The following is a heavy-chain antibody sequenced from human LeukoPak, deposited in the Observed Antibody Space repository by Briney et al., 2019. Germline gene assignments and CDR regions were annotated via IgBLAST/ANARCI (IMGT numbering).Heavy chain of an antibody. CDR3: ASRPGYSSGWYNPPIDY. CDR2: IIPIFGTA. D-gene: IGHD6-19*01. Sequence: SVKVSCKASGGTFSSYAISWVRQAPGQGLEWMGGIIPIFGTANYAQKFQGRVTITADKSTSTAYMELSSLRSEDTAVYYCASRPGYSSGWYNPPIDYWGQGTLVTVSS. CDR1: GGTFSSYA. J-gene: IGHJ4*02. V-gene: IGHV1-69*06.